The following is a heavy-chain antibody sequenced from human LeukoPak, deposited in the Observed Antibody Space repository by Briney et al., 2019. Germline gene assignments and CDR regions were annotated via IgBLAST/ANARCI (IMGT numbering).Heavy chain of an antibody. Sequence: GGSLRLSCAASGFSFSSYWMHWVRQAPGKGLVWVSRINSDGSSTRYADSVKGRFTISRDNAKNTLYLQMNSLRAEDAAVYYCARDLRTTGAFDIWGQGTMVTVSS. V-gene: IGHV3-74*01. CDR1: GFSFSSYW. D-gene: IGHD4-17*01. CDR2: INSDGSST. CDR3: ARDLRTTGAFDI. J-gene: IGHJ3*02.